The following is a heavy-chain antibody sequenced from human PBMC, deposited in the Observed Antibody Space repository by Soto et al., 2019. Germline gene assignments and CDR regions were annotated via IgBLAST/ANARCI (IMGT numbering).Heavy chain of an antibody. CDR3: ERSGCDSIFGSLDY. CDR1: GGSISSGDL. Sequence: QVQLQESGPGLVKPSGTLSLTCAVSGGSISSGDLCWSWFRQSPVKGLEWIGEIYYSGSTTYNPSLKSRVTISAAKSENQFSLRLSSVTAADTAVYYCERSGCDSIFGSLDYWGHGTLVTVSS. D-gene: IGHD2-21*02. CDR2: IYYSGST. J-gene: IGHJ4*01. V-gene: IGHV4-4*02.